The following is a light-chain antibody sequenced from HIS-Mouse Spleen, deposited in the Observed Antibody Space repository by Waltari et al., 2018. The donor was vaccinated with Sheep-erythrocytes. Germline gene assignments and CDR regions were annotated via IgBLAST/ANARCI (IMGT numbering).Light chain of an antibody. Sequence: DIQMTQSPSSLSASVGDRVTITCQASQDISNYLNWYQQKPGKAPKLLIYDASNLETGVPSMFSGSGSGTDFTFTIRSLQPEDIATYYCQQYDNLPLTFGGGAKVEIK. J-gene: IGKJ4*01. CDR1: QDISNY. CDR3: QQYDNLPLT. CDR2: DAS. V-gene: IGKV1-33*01.